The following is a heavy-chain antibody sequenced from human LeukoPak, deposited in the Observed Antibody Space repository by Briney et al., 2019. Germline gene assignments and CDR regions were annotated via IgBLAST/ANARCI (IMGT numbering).Heavy chain of an antibody. V-gene: IGHV3-33*01. D-gene: IGHD3-9*01. Sequence: PGGSLRLSCAASGFTFSSYGMHWVRQAPGKGLEWVAVIWYDGSNKYYADSVKGRFTISRDNSKNTLYLQMNNLRAEDTALYYCARYLTGYYYLDNWGQGTLVTVSS. CDR1: GFTFSSYG. J-gene: IGHJ4*02. CDR3: ARYLTGYYYLDN. CDR2: IWYDGSNK.